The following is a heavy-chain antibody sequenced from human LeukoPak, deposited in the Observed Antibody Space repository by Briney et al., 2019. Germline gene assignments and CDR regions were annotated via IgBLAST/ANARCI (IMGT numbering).Heavy chain of an antibody. CDR3: VRSEYSSTSDAVWGY. J-gene: IGHJ4*02. Sequence: SVKVSCKASGGTFSSYAISWVRQAPGQGLEWMGGIIPIFGTANYAQKFQGRVSITRDTSASTVYMEMSSLRSEDTAVYYCVRSEYSSTSDAVWGYWGQGTLVTVSS. V-gene: IGHV1-69*05. CDR1: GGTFSSYA. CDR2: IIPIFGTA. D-gene: IGHD6-6*01.